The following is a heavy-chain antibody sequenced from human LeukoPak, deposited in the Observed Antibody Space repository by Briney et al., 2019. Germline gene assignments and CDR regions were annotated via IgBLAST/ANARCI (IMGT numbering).Heavy chain of an antibody. Sequence: PGRSLRLSCAASGFTFDDYVMHSVRQAPGKGLEWVSGITWNSDTIAYADSVKGRFTISRDNAKNTLYLQMNSLRAEDTAVYYCARDRRLSYDSSGYYYYMDVWGKGTTVTISS. D-gene: IGHD3-22*01. CDR3: ARDRRLSYDSSGYYYYMDV. CDR1: GFTFDDYV. CDR2: ITWNSDTI. J-gene: IGHJ6*03. V-gene: IGHV3-9*01.